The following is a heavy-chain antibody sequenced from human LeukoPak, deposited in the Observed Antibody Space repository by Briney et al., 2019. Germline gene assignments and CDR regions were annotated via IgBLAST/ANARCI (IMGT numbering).Heavy chain of an antibody. V-gene: IGHV1-69*04. CDR1: GRTFSSYA. CDR2: IIPILGIA. D-gene: IGHD6-19*01. Sequence: GASVKVSCKASGRTFSSYAISWVRQAPGQGLEWMGRIIPILGIANYAQKFQGRVTITADKSTSTAYMELSSLRSEDTAVYYCVVPNAPNSNGWYAGGGAFDIWGQGTMVTVSS. CDR3: VVPNAPNSNGWYAGGGAFDI. J-gene: IGHJ3*02.